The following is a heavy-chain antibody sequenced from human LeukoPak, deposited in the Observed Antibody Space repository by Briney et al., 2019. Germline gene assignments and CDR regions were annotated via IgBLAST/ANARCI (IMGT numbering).Heavy chain of an antibody. CDR2: IRNKGNSYAT. D-gene: IGHD6-19*01. V-gene: IGHV3-73*01. CDR1: GFTFSGSA. Sequence: GGSLRLSCAASGFTFSGSAIHWVRQASGKGLEWVGRIRNKGNSYATAYVASVKGRFTISRDDSKNTACLQMNSLKTEDTAVYYCFTSPYSSGWSERDWGQGTLVTVSS. J-gene: IGHJ4*02. CDR3: FTSPYSSGWSERD.